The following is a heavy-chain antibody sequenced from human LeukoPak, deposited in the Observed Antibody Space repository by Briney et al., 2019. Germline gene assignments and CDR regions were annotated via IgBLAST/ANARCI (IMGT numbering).Heavy chain of an antibody. J-gene: IGHJ4*02. CDR1: GFTFSDYY. D-gene: IGHD5-18*01. V-gene: IGHV3-7*01. CDR3: ARSAIQLWTSFDY. Sequence: PGGSLRLSCAASGFTFSDYYMSWVRQAPGKGLEWVANIKQDGSEKYYVDSVKGRFTISRDNAKNSLYLQMNSLRAEDTAVYYCARSAIQLWTSFDYWGQGTLVTVSS. CDR2: IKQDGSEK.